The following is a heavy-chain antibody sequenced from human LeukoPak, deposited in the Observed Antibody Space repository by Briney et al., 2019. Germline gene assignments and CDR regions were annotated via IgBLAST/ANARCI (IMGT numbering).Heavy chain of an antibody. CDR3: VYGDYPLTY. J-gene: IGHJ4*02. CDR1: GLTVTNYY. CDR2: IYTNGNT. Sequence: PGGSLRLSCVASGLTVTNYYWNWVRQPPGKGPEWISLIYTNGNTQYADSVKGRFTFSRDISKNTLYLQMNSLRVEDTGVYYCVYGDYPLTYWGQGTLVSVSS. V-gene: IGHV3-66*01. D-gene: IGHD4-17*01.